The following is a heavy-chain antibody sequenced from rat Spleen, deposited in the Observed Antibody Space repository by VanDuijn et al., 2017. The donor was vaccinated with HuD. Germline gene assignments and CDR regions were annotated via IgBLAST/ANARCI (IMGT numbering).Heavy chain of an antibody. CDR3: ARERYYGYNSWYFDF. Sequence: QVQLKESGPGLVQPSETLSLTCTVSGFSLTSYSVSWVRQPSGKGPEWMGRMWYDGDTAYNSALKSRLSISRDTSKSQVFLKMNSLQTEDTATYYCARERYYGYNSWYFDFWGPGTMVTVSS. CDR1: GFSLTSYS. CDR2: MWYDGDT. D-gene: IGHD1-9*01. J-gene: IGHJ1*01. V-gene: IGHV2-34*01.